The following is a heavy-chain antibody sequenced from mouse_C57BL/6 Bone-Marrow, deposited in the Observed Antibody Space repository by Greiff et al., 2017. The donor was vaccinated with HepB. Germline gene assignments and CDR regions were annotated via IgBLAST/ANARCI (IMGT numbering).Heavy chain of an antibody. CDR1: GYTFTDYN. D-gene: IGHD1-1*01. J-gene: IGHJ2*01. Sequence: EVQLQQSGPELVKPGASVKMSCKASGYTFTDYNMHWVKRSHGKSLEWIGYINPNNGGTSYNQKFKGKATLTVNKSSSTAYMELRSLTSEDSAVYYCAKGGLLTYFDYWGQGTTLTVSS. V-gene: IGHV1-22*01. CDR3: AKGGLLTYFDY. CDR2: INPNNGGT.